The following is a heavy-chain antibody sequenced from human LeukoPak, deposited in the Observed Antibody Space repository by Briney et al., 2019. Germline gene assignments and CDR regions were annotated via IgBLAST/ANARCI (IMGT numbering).Heavy chain of an antibody. CDR1: GYTFTTYT. Sequence: ASVKVSCKASGYTFTTYTMHWVRQAPGQRVEWMGWSDTGNGDTKYSQEFQGRVTITRDTSASPANMELSRLRSDDTAVYYCARNFVINDYSNYFRTYYYYMDVWGKGTTVTVSS. J-gene: IGHJ6*03. V-gene: IGHV1-3*02. CDR3: ARNFVINDYSNYFRTYYYYMDV. CDR2: SDTGNGDT. D-gene: IGHD4-11*01.